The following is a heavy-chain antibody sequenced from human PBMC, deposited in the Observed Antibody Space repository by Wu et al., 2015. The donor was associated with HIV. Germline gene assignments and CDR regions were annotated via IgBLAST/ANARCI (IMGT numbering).Heavy chain of an antibody. Sequence: QVQLVQSGAEVKKPGASVKVSCKASGYTFTSYDINWVRQATGQGLEWMGWMNPRSGNTGYAQKFQGRVTMTRDTSISTANMELSSLRSEDTAVYYCARQRAYTSGWYIFDYWGQGTLVDRLL. CDR2: MNPRSGNT. J-gene: IGHJ4*02. CDR1: GYTFTSYD. D-gene: IGHD6-19*01. V-gene: IGHV1-8*01. CDR3: ARQRAYTSGWYIFDY.